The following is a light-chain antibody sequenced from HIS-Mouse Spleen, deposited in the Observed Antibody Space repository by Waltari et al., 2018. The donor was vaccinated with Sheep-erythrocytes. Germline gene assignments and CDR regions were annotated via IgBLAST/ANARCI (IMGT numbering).Light chain of an antibody. CDR1: SSDVGGYNY. CDR3: CSYAGSYNHV. Sequence: QSALTQPRSVSGSPGQSVTISCTGTSSDVGGYNYVSWYQQHPGKAPNLMIYDVSNRPSGVPGRFSGSKSGNTASLTISGLQAEDEADYYCCSYAGSYNHVFATGTKVTVL. CDR2: DVS. V-gene: IGLV2-11*01. J-gene: IGLJ1*01.